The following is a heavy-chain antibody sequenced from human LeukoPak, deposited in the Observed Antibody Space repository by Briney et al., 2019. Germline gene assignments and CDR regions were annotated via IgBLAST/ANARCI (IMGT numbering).Heavy chain of an antibody. Sequence: ASETLPLTCTVSGGSISSYYWSWIRQPPGKGLEWIGYIYYSGSTNYNPSLKSRVTISVDTSKNQFSLKLSSVTAADTAVYYCARVRRDYEYYFDYWGQGTLVTVSS. V-gene: IGHV4-59*01. CDR3: ARVRRDYEYYFDY. CDR2: IYYSGST. CDR1: GGSISSYY. D-gene: IGHD3-16*01. J-gene: IGHJ4*02.